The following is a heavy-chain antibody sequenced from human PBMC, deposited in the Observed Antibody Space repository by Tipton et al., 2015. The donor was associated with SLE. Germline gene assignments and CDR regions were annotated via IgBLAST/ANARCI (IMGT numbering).Heavy chain of an antibody. Sequence: QLVQSGAEVKKPGASVKVSCEASGSSSTGYVHWVRQAPGQGLEWMGWINPNSGGTKYAEKFQGRVTMTSDTSISTAYMELSRLRSDDTAVYFCARSHPVVAAEMLDYWGQGTLVSVSS. CDR1: GSSSTGY. V-gene: IGHV1-2*02. J-gene: IGHJ4*02. CDR2: INPNSGGT. CDR3: ARSHPVVAAEMLDY. D-gene: IGHD2-15*01.